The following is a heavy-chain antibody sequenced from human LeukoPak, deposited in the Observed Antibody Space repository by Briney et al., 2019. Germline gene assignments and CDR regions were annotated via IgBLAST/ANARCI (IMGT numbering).Heavy chain of an antibody. J-gene: IGHJ4*02. CDR1: GFTFSVSV. CDR3: AKEGGYSSTWY. CDR2: ISSSGGNT. Sequence: GGSLRLSCAASGFTFSVSVMNWVRQAPGKGLEWVSGISSSGGNTYYADSVKGRFTISRDNHKNTLHLQMNSLRAEDTAIYYCAKEGGYSSTWYWGQGTLVTVSS. D-gene: IGHD6-13*01. V-gene: IGHV3-23*01.